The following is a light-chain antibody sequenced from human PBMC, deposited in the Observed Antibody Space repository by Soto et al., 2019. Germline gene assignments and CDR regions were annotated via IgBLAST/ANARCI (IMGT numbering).Light chain of an antibody. J-gene: IGLJ3*02. CDR2: ATT. CDR3: CSHVNDFTHWI. CDR1: SGDIGSHNL. Sequence: QSALTQPASVSGSPGQSITISCTGGSGDIGSHNLVSWYQQYLGKAPKVIIYATTKRPSGVSDRFSGSKSGSVASLTISGLQADDEGNYYCCSHVNDFTHWIFGGGTKLTVL. V-gene: IGLV2-23*01.